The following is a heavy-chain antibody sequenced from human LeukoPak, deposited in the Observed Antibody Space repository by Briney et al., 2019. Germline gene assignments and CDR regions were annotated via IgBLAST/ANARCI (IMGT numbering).Heavy chain of an antibody. CDR1: GFTFSSYD. CDR2: IGTAGDT. CDR3: ARASGPASGFDP. Sequence: GGSLRLSCAASGFTFSSYDMHWVRQATGKGLEWVSAIGTAGDTYYPGSVKGRFTLSRENAKNSLYLQMNSLRAGDTAVYYCARASGPASGFDPWGQGTLVTVSS. V-gene: IGHV3-13*04. D-gene: IGHD3-3*01. J-gene: IGHJ5*02.